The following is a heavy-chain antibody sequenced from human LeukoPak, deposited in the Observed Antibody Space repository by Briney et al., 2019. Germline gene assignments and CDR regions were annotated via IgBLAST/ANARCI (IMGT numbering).Heavy chain of an antibody. CDR3: AKASDSSCWYPFDY. J-gene: IGHJ4*02. CDR2: ISGSGGST. Sequence: GGSLRLSCAASGFTFSSYAMSWVRQAPGKGLEWVSAISGSGGSTYYADSVKGRFTISRDNSKDTLYLQMNSLRAEDTAVYYCAKASDSSCWYPFDYWGQGTLVTVSS. V-gene: IGHV3-23*01. D-gene: IGHD6-19*01. CDR1: GFTFSSYA.